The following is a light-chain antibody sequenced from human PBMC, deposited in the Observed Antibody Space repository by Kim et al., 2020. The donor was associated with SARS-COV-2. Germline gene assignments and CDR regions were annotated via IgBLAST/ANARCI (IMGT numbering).Light chain of an antibody. CDR3: QYYGTYPYI. Sequence: ASGGDSVNHTCRASQDIGDFLAWFQQRPGKAPKSLIYAASTLQGGVPSKFSGSGSGTDFTLTISSLQPEDFATYYCQYYGTYPYIFGQGTKLEI. J-gene: IGKJ2*01. CDR1: QDIGDF. CDR2: AAS. V-gene: IGKV1-16*02.